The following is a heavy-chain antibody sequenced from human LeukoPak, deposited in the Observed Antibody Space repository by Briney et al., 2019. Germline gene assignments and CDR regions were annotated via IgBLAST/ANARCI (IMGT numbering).Heavy chain of an antibody. D-gene: IGHD4-11*01. CDR2: INHSGST. CDR3: ASGGGSDSSFDY. J-gene: IGHJ4*02. CDR1: GGSFSGYY. Sequence: NPSETLSLTCAVYGGSFSGYYWSWIRQPPGKGLEWIGEINHSGSTNYNPSLKSRVTISVDTSKNQFSLKLSSVTAADTAVYYCASGGGSDSSFDYWGQGTLVTVSS. V-gene: IGHV4-34*01.